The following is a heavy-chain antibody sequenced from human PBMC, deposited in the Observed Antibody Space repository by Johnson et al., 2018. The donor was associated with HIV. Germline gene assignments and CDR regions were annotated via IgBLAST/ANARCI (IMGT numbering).Heavy chain of an antibody. D-gene: IGHD3-9*01. V-gene: IGHV3-74*01. CDR3: AREEGTDILTRGDAFDI. CDR1: GFTFSSYW. J-gene: IGHJ3*02. CDR2: INSDGSST. Sequence: EVHLVESGGGLVQPGGSLRLSCAASGFTFSSYWVHWVRQAPGKGLVWVSRINSDGSSTSYADSVKGRFTISRDNAKKSLYLQMNSLRAEDTAVYYCAREEGTDILTRGDAFDIWGQGTMVTVSS.